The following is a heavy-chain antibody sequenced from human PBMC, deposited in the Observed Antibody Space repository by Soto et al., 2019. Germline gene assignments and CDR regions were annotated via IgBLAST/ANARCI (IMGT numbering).Heavy chain of an antibody. Sequence: SETLSLTCTVSGGSISSYYWSWIRQPPGKGLEWIGYIYYSGSTNYNPSLKSRVTISVDASKNQFSLKLSSVTAADTAVYYCARGYCSGGTCYSRFFDYWGQGTLVTVSS. CDR1: GGSISSYY. V-gene: IGHV4-59*08. CDR3: ARGYCSGGTCYSRFFDY. J-gene: IGHJ4*02. CDR2: IYYSGST. D-gene: IGHD2-15*01.